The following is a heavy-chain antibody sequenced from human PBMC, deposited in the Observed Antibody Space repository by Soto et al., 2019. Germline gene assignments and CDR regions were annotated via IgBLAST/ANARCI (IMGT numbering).Heavy chain of an antibody. CDR1: GFTFSSYA. CDR3: AKVDYYGSGRRNSYYYYGMDV. D-gene: IGHD3-10*01. V-gene: IGHV3-23*01. Sequence: PGGSLTLSCAASGFTFSSYAMSWVRQAPGKGLEWVSAISGSGGSTYYADSVKGRFTISRDNSKNTLYLQMNSLRAEDTAVYYCAKVDYYGSGRRNSYYYYGMDVWGQGTTVTVSS. J-gene: IGHJ6*02. CDR2: ISGSGGST.